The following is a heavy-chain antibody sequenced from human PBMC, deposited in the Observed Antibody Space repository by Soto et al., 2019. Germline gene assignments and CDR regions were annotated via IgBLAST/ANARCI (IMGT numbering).Heavy chain of an antibody. Sequence: EVQLLESGGGLVQPGGSLRLSCAASGFTFSSYAMSWVRQAPGKGLEWVSAISGSGGSTYYADSVKGRFTVSRDNSKHTLDLQMNGLRAEDTSVYYCAKQYYYDSEGAFDIWGKGTMVTVSS. CDR3: AKQYYYDSEGAFDI. CDR2: ISGSGGST. D-gene: IGHD3-22*01. CDR1: GFTFSSYA. V-gene: IGHV3-23*01. J-gene: IGHJ3*02.